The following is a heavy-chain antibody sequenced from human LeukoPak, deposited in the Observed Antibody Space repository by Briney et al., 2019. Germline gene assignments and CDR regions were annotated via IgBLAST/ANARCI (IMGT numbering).Heavy chain of an antibody. CDR2: INPNSGGT. V-gene: IGHV1-2*02. CDR1: GYTFTGYY. CDR3: ARAWTYQLLAPHDAFDI. J-gene: IGHJ3*02. Sequence: ASVKVSCKASGYTFTGYYMHWVRQAPGQELEWMGWINPNSGGTNYAQKFQGRVTMTRDTSISTAYMELSRLRSDDTAVYYCARAWTYQLLAPHDAFDIWGQGTMVTVSS. D-gene: IGHD2-2*01.